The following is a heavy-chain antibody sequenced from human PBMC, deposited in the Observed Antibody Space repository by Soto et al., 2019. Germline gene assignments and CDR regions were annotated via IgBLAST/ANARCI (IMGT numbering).Heavy chain of an antibody. Sequence: QVQLVQSGAEVKKPGSSVKVSCKASGGTFSSYAISWVRQAPGQGLEWMGGIIPIFGTANYAQKFQGRVTIHADEPTSTAYTELSSLRSEDTAVYYCARHVPAAGYYYGMDVWGQGTTVTVSS. J-gene: IGHJ6*02. D-gene: IGHD2-2*01. CDR3: ARHVPAAGYYYGMDV. CDR1: GGTFSSYA. CDR2: IIPIFGTA. V-gene: IGHV1-69*12.